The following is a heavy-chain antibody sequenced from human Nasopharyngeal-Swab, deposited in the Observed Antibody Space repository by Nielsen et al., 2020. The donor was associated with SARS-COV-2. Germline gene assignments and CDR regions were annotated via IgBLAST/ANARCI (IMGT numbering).Heavy chain of an antibody. CDR3: AKEYYYDSSSRAFDI. Sequence: GGSLRLSCAASGFTFDDYAMHWVRQAPGKGLEWVSGISWNSGSIGYADSMKGRFTISRDNAKNSLYLQMNSLRAEDTALYYCAKEYYYDSSSRAFDIWGQGTMVTVSS. CDR2: ISWNSGSI. J-gene: IGHJ3*02. D-gene: IGHD3-22*01. V-gene: IGHV3-9*01. CDR1: GFTFDDYA.